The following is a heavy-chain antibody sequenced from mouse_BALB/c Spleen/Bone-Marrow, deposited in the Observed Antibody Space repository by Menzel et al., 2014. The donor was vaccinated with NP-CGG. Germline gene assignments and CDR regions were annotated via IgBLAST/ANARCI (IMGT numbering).Heavy chain of an antibody. Sequence: QVQLQQSGPELVKPGASVKMSCKASGCTFTDYVISWVKQRTGQGLEWIGEIDPGRGSSFYNEKFKAKATLTADKSANTAYMQLSSLTSEDSAVYFCARDGSFAAMDYWGQGTSLTVSS. CDR1: GCTFTDYV. D-gene: IGHD1-1*02. CDR3: ARDGSFAAMDY. J-gene: IGHJ4*01. CDR2: IDPGRGSS. V-gene: IGHV1-77*01.